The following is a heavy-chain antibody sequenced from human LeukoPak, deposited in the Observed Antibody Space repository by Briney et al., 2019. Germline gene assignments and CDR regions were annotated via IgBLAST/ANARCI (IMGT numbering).Heavy chain of an antibody. V-gene: IGHV3-7*01. J-gene: IGHJ4*02. D-gene: IGHD6-19*01. CDR3: ARESSSDNVPGNEVDY. Sequence: GGSLRLSCAASGLTFISYWMSWVGQAPGKGLEWVANTKKDGREKYYVHSVKGRFTISRDNAKNSLYLQMNSLRAEDTAVYYCARESSSDNVPGNEVDYWGQGTLVTVSS. CDR2: TKKDGREK. CDR1: GLTFISYW.